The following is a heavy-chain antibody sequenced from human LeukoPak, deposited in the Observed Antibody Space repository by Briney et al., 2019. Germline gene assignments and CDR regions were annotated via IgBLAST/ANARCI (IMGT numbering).Heavy chain of an antibody. Sequence: GSLRLSCTASGFAFSVYAMSWLRQPPGKGLEWVSTINANSGTTSYAASVRGRFTISRDNSKNTLYLQLNTLRADDTATYYCAKPISGGLAVTADWFHPWGQGTLVVVPS. D-gene: IGHD6-19*01. CDR1: GFAFSVYA. J-gene: IGHJ5*01. CDR3: AKPISGGLAVTADWFHP. V-gene: IGHV3-23*01. CDR2: INANSGTT.